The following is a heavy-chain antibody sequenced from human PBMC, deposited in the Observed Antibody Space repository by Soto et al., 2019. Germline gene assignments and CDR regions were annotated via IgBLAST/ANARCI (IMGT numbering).Heavy chain of an antibody. D-gene: IGHD3-10*01. V-gene: IGHV3-23*01. CDR3: AKGRGGSGSLTPRVDF. Sequence: EVQLLESGGGLVQPGGSLRLSCEPPGFPFNTNPMTWSRQPPGKGLEWVSAIGGGGDTTSYPDSVKGRFTVSRDGSKNTLYLQMSSLRAEDTALYYCAKGRGGSGSLTPRVDFWGQGTLVTVSS. CDR2: IGGGGDTT. CDR1: GFPFNTNP. J-gene: IGHJ4*02.